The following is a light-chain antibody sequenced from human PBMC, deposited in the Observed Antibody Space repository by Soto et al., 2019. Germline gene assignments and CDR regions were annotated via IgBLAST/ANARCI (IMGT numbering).Light chain of an antibody. V-gene: IGKV3-15*01. J-gene: IGKJ1*01. CDR3: QQYNKLAGRT. Sequence: EIVMTQSPATLSVSPGERATLSCRASQSVSSNLAWYQQKPGQAPRLLIYGASTRATGIPARFSGSGSGTEFTLTISSLQSEDFAVYYCQQYNKLAGRTFGQGTKVEIK. CDR2: GAS. CDR1: QSVSSN.